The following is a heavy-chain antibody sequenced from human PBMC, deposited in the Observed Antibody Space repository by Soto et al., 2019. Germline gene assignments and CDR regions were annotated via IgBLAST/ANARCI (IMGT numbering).Heavy chain of an antibody. CDR2: VSYEGSKQ. D-gene: IGHD3-10*01. CDR1: GFTFSSYG. V-gene: IGHV3-30*18. Sequence: GGSLRLSCAASGFTFSSYGMHWVRQAPGKGLDWVAVVSYEGSKQYYADSVRGRFTISRDNSKNELYLQMDSLRAEDTAVYSCAKDSGRGSADYYFDYWGRGTLVTVSS. CDR3: AKDSGRGSADYYFDY. J-gene: IGHJ4*02.